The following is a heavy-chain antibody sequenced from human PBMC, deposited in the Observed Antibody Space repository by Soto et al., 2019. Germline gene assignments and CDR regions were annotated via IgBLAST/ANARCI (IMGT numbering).Heavy chain of an antibody. D-gene: IGHD2-8*02. J-gene: IGHJ1*01. CDR1: GLAFHNYA. Sequence: QVQLVESGGGVVQPGRSLRLSCEASGLAFHNYAMHWVRQSPGKGLEWLAVIWYDGSNEYLATSVKGRFTISRANSNNTLYLPMNSLRAEDTAVYYCARDPRNCPGESCFPDHWGQGTRVLVSS. CDR2: IWYDGSNE. CDR3: ARDPRNCPGESCFPDH. V-gene: IGHV3-33*01.